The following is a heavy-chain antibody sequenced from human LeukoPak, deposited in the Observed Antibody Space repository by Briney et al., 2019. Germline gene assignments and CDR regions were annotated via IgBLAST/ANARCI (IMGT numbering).Heavy chain of an antibody. J-gene: IGHJ4*02. Sequence: SETLSLTCAVYGGSFSGYYWSWIRQPPGKGLEWIGEVNHSGSTNYNPSLKSRVTISVDTSKNQSSLKLSSVTAADTAVYYCAREIGYSNYYFDYWGQGTLVTVSS. D-gene: IGHD4-4*01. V-gene: IGHV4-34*01. CDR3: AREIGYSNYYFDY. CDR2: VNHSGST. CDR1: GGSFSGYY.